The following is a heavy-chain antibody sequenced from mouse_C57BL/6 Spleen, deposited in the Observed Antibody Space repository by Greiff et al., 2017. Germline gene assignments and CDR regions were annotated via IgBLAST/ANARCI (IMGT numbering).Heavy chain of an antibody. CDR1: GFNIKNTY. V-gene: IGHV14-3*01. D-gene: IGHD2-1*01. CDR3: ARAGNYAGAMDY. Sequence: EVQLQQSVAELVRPGASVKLSCTASGFNIKNTYVHWVKQRPEQGLEWIGRIDPANGNTKYAPKFQGKATITADTSSNTAYLQLSSLTSEDTAIYYCARAGNYAGAMDYWGQGTSVTVSS. CDR2: IDPANGNT. J-gene: IGHJ4*01.